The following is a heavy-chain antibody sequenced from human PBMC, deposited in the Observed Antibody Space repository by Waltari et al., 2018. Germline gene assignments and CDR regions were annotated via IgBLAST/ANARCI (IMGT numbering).Heavy chain of an antibody. V-gene: IGHV1-8*01. D-gene: IGHD3-10*01. Sequence: QVQLVQSGAEVKKPGASVKVSYKASGYTFTSYDINWVRQATGQGLEWMGWMNPNSGNTGYAQKFQGRVTMTRNTSRSTAYMELSSLRSEDTAVYYCARGGGMGSGSYAYYFDYWGQGTLVTVSS. CDR2: MNPNSGNT. J-gene: IGHJ4*02. CDR3: ARGGGMGSGSYAYYFDY. CDR1: GYTFTSYD.